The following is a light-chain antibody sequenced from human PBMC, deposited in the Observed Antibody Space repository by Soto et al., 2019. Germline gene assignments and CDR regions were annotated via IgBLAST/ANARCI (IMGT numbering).Light chain of an antibody. V-gene: IGLV4-60*02. CDR1: SGHSTYI. J-gene: IGLJ2*01. CDR3: ETWDTNVVV. Sequence: QLVLTQSSSASASLGSSVKLTCTLSSGHSTYIIAWHQQQPGKAPRYLMKLEGSGSYNKGSGIPDRFSGSSSGADRYLTISNLQFEGEADYYCETWDTNVVVFGGGTKLTVL. CDR2: LEGSGSY.